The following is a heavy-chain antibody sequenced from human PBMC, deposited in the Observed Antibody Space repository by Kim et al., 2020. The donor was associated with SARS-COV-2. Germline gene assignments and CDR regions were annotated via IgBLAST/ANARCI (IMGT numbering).Heavy chain of an antibody. V-gene: IGHV4-39*01. D-gene: IGHD6-13*01. CDR3: AHYARSTGIAAARRFDP. Sequence: LKSRVTISVDTSKNQFSLKLSSGTAADTAVYYCAHYARSTGIAAARRFDPWGQGTLVTVSS. J-gene: IGHJ5*02.